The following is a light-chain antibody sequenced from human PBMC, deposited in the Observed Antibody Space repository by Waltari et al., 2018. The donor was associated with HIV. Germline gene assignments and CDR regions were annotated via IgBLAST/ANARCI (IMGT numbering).Light chain of an antibody. CDR2: SNN. CDR1: NSNLGINS. CDR3: AAWDDSRNGEVI. Sequence: QSVLTPPPSASGTPGQRVTISCSGRNSNLGINSVNCYQQVPGTAPKLLIYSNNQRPSGVPDRFSGSKSGNSASLAISGLRSEDEADYYCAAWDDSRNGEVIFGGGTKLTVL. J-gene: IGLJ2*01. V-gene: IGLV1-44*01.